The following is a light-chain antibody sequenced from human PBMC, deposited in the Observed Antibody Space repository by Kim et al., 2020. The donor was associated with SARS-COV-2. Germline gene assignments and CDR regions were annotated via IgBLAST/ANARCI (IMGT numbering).Light chain of an antibody. CDR3: QQYYSYPLA. CDR1: QGIRCY. CDR2: AAS. V-gene: IGKV1-8*01. Sequence: SASTGDRVTITWRASQGIRCYLALYQQKPGKAPKLLIYAASTLQSGVPSRFSGSGSGTDFTLTISCLQSEDFATYYCQQYYSYPLAFGQGTKLEIK. J-gene: IGKJ2*01.